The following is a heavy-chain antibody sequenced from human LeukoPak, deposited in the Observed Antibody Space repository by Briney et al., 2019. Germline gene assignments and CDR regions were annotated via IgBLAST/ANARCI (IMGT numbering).Heavy chain of an antibody. CDR3: ARDHYDFKADLSGGYGMDV. CDR1: GFTFSSYG. D-gene: IGHD3-3*01. Sequence: GRSLRLPCAASGFTFSSYGMHWVRQAPGKGLEWVAVIWYDGSNKYYADSVKGRFTISRDNSKNTLYLQMNSLRAEDTAVYYCARDHYDFKADLSGGYGMDVWGQGTTVTVSS. CDR2: IWYDGSNK. J-gene: IGHJ6*02. V-gene: IGHV3-33*01.